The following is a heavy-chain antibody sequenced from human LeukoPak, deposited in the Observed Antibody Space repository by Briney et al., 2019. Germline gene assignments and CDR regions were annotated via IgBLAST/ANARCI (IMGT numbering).Heavy chain of an antibody. J-gene: IGHJ4*02. D-gene: IGHD5-24*01. Sequence: GGPLRLSCAASGFTFSSYGMHWVRQASGKGLEWVGRIRSKANSYATAYAASVKGRFTISRDDSKNTAYLQMNSLKTEDTAVYYCTSFSRERDRYNSVSWYYFDYWGQGTLVTVSS. CDR3: TSFSRERDRYNSVSWYYFDY. CDR1: GFTFSSYG. V-gene: IGHV3-73*01. CDR2: IRSKANSYAT.